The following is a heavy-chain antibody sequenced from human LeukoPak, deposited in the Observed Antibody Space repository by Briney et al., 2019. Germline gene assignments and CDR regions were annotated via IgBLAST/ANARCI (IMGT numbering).Heavy chain of an antibody. CDR1: GFIFSNYA. J-gene: IGHJ4*02. D-gene: IGHD7-27*01. CDR3: VRDYWGSLDY. Sequence: GSLRLSCAASGFIFSNYAMSWIRQPPGKGLEWIAYIYYSGSTNYNPSLKSRATISLDTSKNQFSLKLHSVTDADTAVYYCVRDYWGSLDYWGQGTLVTVSS. CDR2: IYYSGST. V-gene: IGHV4-59*01.